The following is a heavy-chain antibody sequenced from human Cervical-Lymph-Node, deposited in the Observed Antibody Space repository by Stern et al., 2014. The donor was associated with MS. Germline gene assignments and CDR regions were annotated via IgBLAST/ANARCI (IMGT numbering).Heavy chain of an antibody. D-gene: IGHD3-10*01. Sequence: VQLVQSGTEVKKPGASVRVSCKASGYTFSIYYMHWVRQAPGQGLEWLGIINPSNGSTTYAQKFQDRVTMTNDTSTSTVYLEMSSLISEDTAVYYCARQNMVRGVTELDFWGQGTPVTVSS. CDR1: GYTFSIYY. V-gene: IGHV1-46*01. CDR2: INPSNGST. CDR3: ARQNMVRGVTELDF. J-gene: IGHJ4*02.